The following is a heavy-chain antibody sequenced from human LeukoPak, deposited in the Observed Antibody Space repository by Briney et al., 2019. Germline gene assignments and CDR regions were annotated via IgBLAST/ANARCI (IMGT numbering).Heavy chain of an antibody. CDR2: IYYSGST. CDR3: ARVAYDSSGYHYYFDY. V-gene: IGHV4-31*03. D-gene: IGHD3-22*01. CDR1: GGSISSGGYY. Sequence: TLSLTCTVSGGSISSGGYYWSWIRQHPGKGLEWIGYIYYSGSTYYNPSLESRVTISVDTSKNQFSLKLSSVTAADTAVYYCARVAYDSSGYHYYFDYWGQGTLVTVSS. J-gene: IGHJ4*02.